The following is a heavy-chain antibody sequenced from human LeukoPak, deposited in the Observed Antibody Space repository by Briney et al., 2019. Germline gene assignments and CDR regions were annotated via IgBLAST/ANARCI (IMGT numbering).Heavy chain of an antibody. D-gene: IGHD2-2*01. CDR3: ARHCSSTSCQDY. CDR1: GFTFSSYW. J-gene: IGHJ4*02. CDR2: INSDGSST. Sequence: GGSLRLSCAASGFTFSSYWMHWVRQAPGKGLVWVSRINSDGSSTSYADSVKGRFTISRDNAKNTLSLQMNSLRAEDTAVYYRARHCSSTSCQDYWGQGTLVTVSS. V-gene: IGHV3-74*01.